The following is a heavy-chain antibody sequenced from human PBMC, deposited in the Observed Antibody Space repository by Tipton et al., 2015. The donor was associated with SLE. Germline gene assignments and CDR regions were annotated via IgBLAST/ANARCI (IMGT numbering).Heavy chain of an antibody. D-gene: IGHD3-10*01. CDR3: ARDEGWFGELFYFQH. CDR1: GGSISSHY. CDR2: IYYSGST. J-gene: IGHJ1*01. Sequence: TLFLTCTVSGGSISSHYWSWIRQPPGKGLEWIGYIYYSGSTNYNPSLKSRVTISVDTSKNQFSLKLSSVTAADTAVYYCARDEGWFGELFYFQHWGQGTLVTVSS. V-gene: IGHV4-59*11.